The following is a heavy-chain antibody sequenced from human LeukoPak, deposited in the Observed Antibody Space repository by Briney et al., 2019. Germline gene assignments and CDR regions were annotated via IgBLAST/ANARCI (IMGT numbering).Heavy chain of an antibody. D-gene: IGHD5-12*01. V-gene: IGHV4-39*01. J-gene: IGHJ5*01. CDR1: GGSISGDRHY. CDR3: ARRRAMVATKFDS. Sequence: SETLSLTCTVSGGSISGDRHYWAWIRQPPGKGLEWIGSIFHTGSAHYNPSLESRVTLSVDTSNNQFSLNLRSVTAADTALYYCARRRAMVATKFDSWGQGTRVTVSS. CDR2: IFHTGSA.